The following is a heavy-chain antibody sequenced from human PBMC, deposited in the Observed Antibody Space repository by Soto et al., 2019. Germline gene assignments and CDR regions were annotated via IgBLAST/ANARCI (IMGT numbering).Heavy chain of an antibody. CDR3: ARLEYSSGYYLTQRYYFDY. CDR2: IYPGDSDT. Sequence: GESLKISCQGSVYSFTSYWIGWVLQMPGKGLEWMGIIYPGDSDTRYSPSFQGQVTISADKSISTAYLQWSSLKASDTAMYYCARLEYSSGYYLTQRYYFDYWGQGTLVTVSS. J-gene: IGHJ4*02. D-gene: IGHD3-22*01. V-gene: IGHV5-51*01. CDR1: VYSFTSYW.